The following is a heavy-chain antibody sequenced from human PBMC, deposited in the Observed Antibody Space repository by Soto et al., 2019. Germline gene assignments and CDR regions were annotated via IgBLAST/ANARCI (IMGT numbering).Heavy chain of an antibody. Sequence: SETLSLTCTVSGGSISSGDYYWSWIRQPPGKGLEWIGYIYYSGSTYYNPSLKSRVTISVDTSKDQFSLKLSSVTAADTAVYYCARCRGYSGYATDFDYWGQGTLVTVSS. V-gene: IGHV4-30-4*01. D-gene: IGHD5-12*01. CDR2: IYYSGST. J-gene: IGHJ4*02. CDR1: GGSISSGDYY. CDR3: ARCRGYSGYATDFDY.